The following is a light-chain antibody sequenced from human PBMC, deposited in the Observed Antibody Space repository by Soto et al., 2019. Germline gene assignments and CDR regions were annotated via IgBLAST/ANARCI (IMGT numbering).Light chain of an antibody. CDR1: SRDVGPFNY. V-gene: IGLV2-8*01. Sequence: LTQPASSSVSPGKSGTISYTGTSRDVGPFNYVSWYQQHPGKAPKLMIFEINKRPSGVPDRFSGSKSGNTASLTVSGLQAEDEADYCCSSYAGINIYVFGGGTKVTV. J-gene: IGLJ1*01. CDR2: EIN. CDR3: SSYAGINIYV.